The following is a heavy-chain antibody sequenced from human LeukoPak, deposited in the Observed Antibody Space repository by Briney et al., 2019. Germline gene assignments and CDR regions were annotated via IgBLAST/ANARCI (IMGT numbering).Heavy chain of an antibody. D-gene: IGHD6-6*01. CDR1: GFTFSSYS. J-gene: IGHJ3*02. CDR3: ARESRGAFDI. Sequence: GGSLRLSCAASGFTFSSYSMNWVRQAPGKGLEWVTSISSSSSYIYYADSVKGRFTISRDNAKNSLYLQMNSLRAEDTAVYYCARESRGAFDIWGQGTMVTVSS. CDR2: ISSSSSYI. V-gene: IGHV3-21*01.